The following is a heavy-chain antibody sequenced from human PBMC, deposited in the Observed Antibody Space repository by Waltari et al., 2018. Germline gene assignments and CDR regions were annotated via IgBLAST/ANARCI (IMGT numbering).Heavy chain of an antibody. CDR2: IYIGGTT. CDR1: GGSISSGGYS. D-gene: IGHD2-2*02. CDR3: ARTPKTADIFRDYYYMDV. J-gene: IGHJ6*03. V-gene: IGHV4-30-2*01. Sequence: QLQLQESGSGLVKPSQTLSLTCAVSGGSISSGGYSWSWIRQPPGKGLVWNCYIYIGGTTYYSPSLRSIVTMSVDRSKNHFCLKLSPVPDSDTAVYYCARTPKTADIFRDYYYMDVWGKRTTVTISS.